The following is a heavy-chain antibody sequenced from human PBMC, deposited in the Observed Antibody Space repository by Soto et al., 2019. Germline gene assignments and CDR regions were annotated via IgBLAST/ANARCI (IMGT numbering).Heavy chain of an antibody. D-gene: IGHD3-22*01. CDR1: GGSISSGGYS. Sequence: SETLSLTCAVSGGSISSGGYSWSWIRQPPGKGLEWIGYIYHSGSTYYNPSLKSRVTISVDRSKNQFSLKLSSVTAADTAVYYCARGLYDSSGYYYFDYWGQGTLVTVSS. J-gene: IGHJ4*02. CDR2: IYHSGST. CDR3: ARGLYDSSGYYYFDY. V-gene: IGHV4-30-2*01.